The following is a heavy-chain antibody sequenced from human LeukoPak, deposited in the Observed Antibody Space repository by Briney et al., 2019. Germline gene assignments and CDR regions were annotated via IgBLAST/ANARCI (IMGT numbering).Heavy chain of an antibody. CDR3: ARKALPGNWFDP. CDR1: GDSISSYY. J-gene: IGHJ5*02. CDR2: IYASGST. Sequence: SGTLSLTCTVSGDSISSYYWSWIRRPAGKGLEWIGRIYASGSTNYNPSLKSRVTMSLDTSKNQFSLNLSSVTAADTAVYYCARKALPGNWFDPWGQGTLVTVSS. V-gene: IGHV4-4*07.